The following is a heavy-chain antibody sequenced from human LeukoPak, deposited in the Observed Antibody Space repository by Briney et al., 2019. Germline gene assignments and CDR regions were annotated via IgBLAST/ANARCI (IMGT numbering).Heavy chain of an antibody. CDR1: GGSFSGYY. J-gene: IGHJ4*02. CDR2: INHSGST. CDR3: PRHVRSYGLPYYFDY. V-gene: IGHV4-34*01. Sequence: SETLSLTCAVYGGSFSGYYWSWIRQPPGKGLEWIGEINHSGSTNYNPSLKSRVTISVDTSKNQFSLKLSSVTAADTAVYYCPRHVRSYGLPYYFDYWGQGTLVTVSS. D-gene: IGHD5-18*01.